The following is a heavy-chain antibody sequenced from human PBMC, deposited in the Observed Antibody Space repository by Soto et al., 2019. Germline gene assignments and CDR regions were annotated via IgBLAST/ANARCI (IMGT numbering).Heavy chain of an antibody. V-gene: IGHV1-69*13. D-gene: IGHD6-13*01. CDR1: GGTFSSYA. CDR2: IIPIFGTA. J-gene: IGHJ6*01. CDR3: APSTIAAAGYYYYYGMDV. Sequence: SVKVSCKASGGTFSSYAISWVRQAPGQGLEWMGGIIPIFGTANYAQKFQGRVTITADESTSTAYMELSSLRSEDTAVYYCAPSTIAAAGYYYYYGMDVWGQGPTVTVSS.